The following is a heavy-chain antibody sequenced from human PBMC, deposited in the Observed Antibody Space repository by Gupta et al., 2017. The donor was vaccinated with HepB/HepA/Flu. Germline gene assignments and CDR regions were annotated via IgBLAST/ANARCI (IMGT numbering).Heavy chain of an antibody. V-gene: IGHV3-48*03. CDR2: ISSSGSTI. D-gene: IGHD4-23*01. Sequence: EVQLVESGGGLVQPGGSLRLSCAASGFTFSRYEMNWVRQAPGKGLEWVSYISSSGSTIYYAASVKGRFTISRDNAKNSLYLQMNSLRAEDTAVYYCASLTTVVTSFNNWFDPWGQGTLVTVSS. CDR1: GFTFSRYE. CDR3: ASLTTVVTSFNNWFDP. J-gene: IGHJ5*02.